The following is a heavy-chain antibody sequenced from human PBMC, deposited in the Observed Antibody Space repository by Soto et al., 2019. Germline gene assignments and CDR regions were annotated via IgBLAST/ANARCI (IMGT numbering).Heavy chain of an antibody. D-gene: IGHD6-13*01. CDR3: ARSSWYKGSLY. V-gene: IGHV3-74*01. Sequence: GGSLRLSCAASGFSLSSYWMHWVRQAPGKGLVWISRSNSDGSSTTYADSVKGRFTISRDNAKNTLYLQMNSLRAEDTAVYYCARSSWYKGSLYWGLGTLVTVSS. J-gene: IGHJ4*02. CDR1: GFSLSSYW. CDR2: SNSDGSST.